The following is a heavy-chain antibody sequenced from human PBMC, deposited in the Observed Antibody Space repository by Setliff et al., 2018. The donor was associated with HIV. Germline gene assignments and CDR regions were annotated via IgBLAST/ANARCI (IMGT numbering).Heavy chain of an antibody. Sequence: ASVKVSCKASGYTFTSYAMHWVRQAPGQRLEWMGWINAGNGNTKYSQKFQGRVTITRDTSASTAYMELSSLRSEDTAVYYCARGSSGFRSGSYHNTFIDYWGQGTLVTVSS. CDR3: ARGSSGFRSGSYHNTFIDY. J-gene: IGHJ4*02. V-gene: IGHV1-3*01. CDR1: GYTFTSYA. D-gene: IGHD3-10*01. CDR2: INAGNGNT.